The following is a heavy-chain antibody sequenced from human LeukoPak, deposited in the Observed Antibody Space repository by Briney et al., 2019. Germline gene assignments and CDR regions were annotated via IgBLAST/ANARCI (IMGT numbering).Heavy chain of an antibody. CDR1: GFTFSSYE. Sequence: PGGSLRLSCAASGFTFSSYEMNWVRQAPGKGLEWVSYISSSGSTIYYADSVKGRFTISRDNAKNSLYLQMNSLRAEDTAVYYCARDQDYGGLFPFDYWGQGTLVTVSS. CDR3: ARDQDYGGLFPFDY. J-gene: IGHJ4*02. CDR2: ISSSGSTI. V-gene: IGHV3-48*03. D-gene: IGHD4-23*01.